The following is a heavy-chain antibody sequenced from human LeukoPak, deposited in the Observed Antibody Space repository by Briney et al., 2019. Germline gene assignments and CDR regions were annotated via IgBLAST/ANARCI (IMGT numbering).Heavy chain of an antibody. Sequence: SETLSLTCTVSGVSISSSGYYWGWIRQPPGKGLEWIASIYYSGSTYYNPSLKSRVTISVDTSKNQLSLKLSSLTAADTAVYYCARHEYSGSYYGLSWFDPWGQGTLVTVSS. J-gene: IGHJ5*02. CDR1: GVSISSSGYY. V-gene: IGHV4-39*01. CDR3: ARHEYSGSYYGLSWFDP. CDR2: IYYSGST. D-gene: IGHD1-26*01.